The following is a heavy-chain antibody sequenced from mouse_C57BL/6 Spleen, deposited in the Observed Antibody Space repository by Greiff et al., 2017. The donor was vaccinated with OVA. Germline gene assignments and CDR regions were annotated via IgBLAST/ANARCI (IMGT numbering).Heavy chain of an antibody. V-gene: IGHV5-9*01. Sequence: DVKLVESGGGLVKPGGSLKLSCAASGFTFSSYTMSWVRQTPEKRLEWVATISGGGNTYYPDSVKGRFTISRDNAKNTLYLQMSSLRSEDTALYYCARHAGYGNSYFDVWGTGTTVTVSS. J-gene: IGHJ1*03. CDR2: ISGGGNT. CDR1: GFTFSSYT. CDR3: ARHAGYGNSYFDV. D-gene: IGHD2-1*01.